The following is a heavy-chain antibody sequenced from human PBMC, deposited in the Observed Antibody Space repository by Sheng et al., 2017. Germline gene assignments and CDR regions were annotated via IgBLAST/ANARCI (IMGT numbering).Heavy chain of an antibody. CDR1: GFTFSSYG. Sequence: QVQLVESGGGVVQPGRSLRLSCAASGFTFSSYGMHWVRQAPGKGLEWVAVIWYDGSNKYYADSVKGRFTISRDNSKNTLYLQMNSLRAEDTAVYYCARGGALERLLGAFDIWGQGTMVTVSS. CDR2: IWYDGSNK. V-gene: IGHV3-33*01. D-gene: IGHD1-1*01. CDR3: ARGGALERLLGAFDI. J-gene: IGHJ3*02.